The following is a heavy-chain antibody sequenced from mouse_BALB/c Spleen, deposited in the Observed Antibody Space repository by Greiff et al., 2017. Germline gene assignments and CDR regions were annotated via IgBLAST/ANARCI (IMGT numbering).Heavy chain of an antibody. CDR2: IDPENGNT. CDR1: GYIFTSYW. V-gene: IGHV14-1*02. D-gene: IGHD2-4*01. Sequence: VQLQQSGAELVRPGASVKLSCKTSGYIFTSYWIHWVKQRPEQGLEWIGWIDPENGNTIYDPKFQGKASITADTSSNTAYLQLSSLTSEDTAVYYCARWGDYVAYWGQGTLVTVSA. CDR3: ARWGDYVAY. J-gene: IGHJ3*01.